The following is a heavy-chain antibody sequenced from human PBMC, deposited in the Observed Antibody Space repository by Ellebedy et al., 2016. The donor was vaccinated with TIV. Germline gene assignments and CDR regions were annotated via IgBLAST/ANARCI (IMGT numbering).Heavy chain of an antibody. CDR2: ISAYNGNT. CDR3: ARDDNGAYSSGWGYYYYGMDV. J-gene: IGHJ6*02. CDR1: GYTFTSYG. V-gene: IGHV1-18*04. Sequence: ASLKVSCXASGYTFTSYGISWVRQAPGQGLEWMGWISAYNGNTNYAQKLQGRVTMTTDTSTSTAYMELRSLRSDDTAVYYCARDDNGAYSSGWGYYYYGMDVWGQGTTVTVSS. D-gene: IGHD6-19*01.